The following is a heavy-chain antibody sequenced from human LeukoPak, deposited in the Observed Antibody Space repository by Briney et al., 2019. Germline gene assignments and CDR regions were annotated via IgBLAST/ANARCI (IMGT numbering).Heavy chain of an antibody. CDR1: GFTFSSYG. Sequence: GGSLRLSCAASGFTFSSYGISWVRQAPGQGLEWMGWISAYNGNTNYAQKLQGRVTMTTDTSTSTAYMELRSLRSDDTAVYYCARDNGFGGFDYWGQGTLVTVSS. CDR2: ISAYNGNT. J-gene: IGHJ4*02. V-gene: IGHV1-18*01. D-gene: IGHD3-10*01. CDR3: ARDNGFGGFDY.